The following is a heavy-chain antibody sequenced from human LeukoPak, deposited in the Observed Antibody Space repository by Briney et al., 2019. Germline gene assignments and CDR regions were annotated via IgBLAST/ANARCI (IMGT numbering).Heavy chain of an antibody. CDR1: GVTFSSYA. D-gene: IGHD3-16*01. J-gene: IGHJ4*02. CDR3: ARDGGGSVDY. CDR2: IIPMFKTP. V-gene: IGHV1-69*13. Sequence: SVNVSCKASGVTFSSYAMSWVRQAPGQGLEWMGGIIPMFKTPKYVQKFQDRLTITADESTRTAYMELNSLRSDDTAVYYCARDGGGSVDYWGQGTLITVSS.